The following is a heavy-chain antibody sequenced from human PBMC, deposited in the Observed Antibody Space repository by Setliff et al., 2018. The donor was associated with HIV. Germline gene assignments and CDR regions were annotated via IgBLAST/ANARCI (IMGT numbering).Heavy chain of an antibody. CDR1: GYSISSGYY. J-gene: IGHJ4*02. CDR3: ARRGIQLWDFDY. CDR2: IYHSGST. Sequence: KTSETLSLTCAVSGYSISSGYYWGWIRQPPGKGLEWIGSIYHSGSTYYNPSLKSRVTISVDTSKNQSSLKLSSVTAADTAVYYCARRGIQLWDFDYWGQGTLVTVSS. D-gene: IGHD5-18*01. V-gene: IGHV4-38-2*01.